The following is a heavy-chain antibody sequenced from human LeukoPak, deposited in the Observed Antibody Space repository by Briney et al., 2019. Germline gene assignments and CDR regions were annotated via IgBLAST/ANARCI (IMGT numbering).Heavy chain of an antibody. CDR3: AMYYGSGSFDY. D-gene: IGHD3-10*01. V-gene: IGHV1-69*13. CDR1: GGTFSSYA. J-gene: IGHJ4*02. CDR2: IIPIFGTA. Sequence: ASVKVSCKASGGTFSSYAISWVRQAPGQGLEWMGGIIPIFGTANYAQKFQGRVTITADESTTTAYMELSSLRSEDTAVYYCAMYYGSGSFDYWGQGTLVTVSS.